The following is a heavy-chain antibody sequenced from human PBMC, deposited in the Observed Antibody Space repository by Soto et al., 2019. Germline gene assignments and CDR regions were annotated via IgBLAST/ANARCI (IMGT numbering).Heavy chain of an antibody. V-gene: IGHV1-3*01. Sequence: GASVKVSCKASGYTFTSYAMHWVRQAPGQRLEWMGWINAGNGNTKYSQKFQGRVTITRDTSASTAYMELSSLRSEDTAVYYCARGRYYDFWSGPKSRWFDPWGQGTLVTVS. D-gene: IGHD3-3*01. CDR2: INAGNGNT. CDR3: ARGRYYDFWSGPKSRWFDP. CDR1: GYTFTSYA. J-gene: IGHJ5*02.